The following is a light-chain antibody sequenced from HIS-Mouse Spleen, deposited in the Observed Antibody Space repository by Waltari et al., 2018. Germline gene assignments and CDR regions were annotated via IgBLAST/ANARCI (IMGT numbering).Light chain of an antibody. Sequence: DIQMTQSPSSLSASVGVRVTITCQASQDISNYLNWYQQKPGKAPKLLIYDASNLETGVPSRFSGSGSGTDFTFTISSLQPEDIATYYCQQYDNLPRTFGGGTKVEIK. CDR3: QQYDNLPRT. CDR2: DAS. V-gene: IGKV1-33*01. J-gene: IGKJ4*01. CDR1: QDISNY.